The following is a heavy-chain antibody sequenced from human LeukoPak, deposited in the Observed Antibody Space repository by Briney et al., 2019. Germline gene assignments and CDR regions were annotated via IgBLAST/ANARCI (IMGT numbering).Heavy chain of an antibody. J-gene: IGHJ4*02. D-gene: IGHD3-10*01. V-gene: IGHV3-21*01. CDR1: GFTFSSCS. Sequence: KPGGSLRLXCAASGFTFSSCSMNWVRQAPGKGLESVSFISSSGNYIYYADSMKGRFTISRDNAKNSLYLQMNSLRAEDTAVYYCAGVYYGSGSSFDYWGQGTLVTVSS. CDR2: ISSSGNYI. CDR3: AGVYYGSGSSFDY.